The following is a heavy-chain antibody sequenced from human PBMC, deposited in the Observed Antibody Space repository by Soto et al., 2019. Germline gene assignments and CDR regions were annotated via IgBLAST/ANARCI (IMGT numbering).Heavy chain of an antibody. CDR2: INPSGGST. D-gene: IGHD6-19*01. CDR3: ARDYIVGYIAVAGTGSWHGWFDP. V-gene: IGHV1-46*03. Sequence: ASVKVSCKASGYTFTSYYMHWVRQAPGQGLEWMGIINPSGGSTSYAQKFQGRVTMTRDTSTSSVYMELSSLRSEDTAVYYCARDYIVGYIAVAGTGSWHGWFDPWGQGTLVTVSS. CDR1: GYTFTSYY. J-gene: IGHJ5*02.